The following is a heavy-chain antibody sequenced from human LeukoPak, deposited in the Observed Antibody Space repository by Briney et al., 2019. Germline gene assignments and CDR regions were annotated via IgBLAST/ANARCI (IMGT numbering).Heavy chain of an antibody. CDR1: GGSISSGDYY. Sequence: PSETLSLTCTVSGGSISSGDYYWSWIRQPPGKGLEWIGYIYYSGSTYYNPSLKSRVTISVDTSKNEFSLKLSSVTVADTAVYYCARGHRYYDFWSGYYTWFDPWGQGTLVTVSS. CDR2: IYYSGST. CDR3: ARGHRYYDFWSGYYTWFDP. D-gene: IGHD3-3*01. J-gene: IGHJ5*02. V-gene: IGHV4-30-4*08.